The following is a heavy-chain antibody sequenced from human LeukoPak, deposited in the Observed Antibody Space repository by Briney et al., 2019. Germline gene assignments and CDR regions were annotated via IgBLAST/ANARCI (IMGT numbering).Heavy chain of an antibody. Sequence: ASVTVSCKSSGYTCTGYYMHWVRQAPGQGLEWMGWINPNSGGTNYAQKFQGRVTMTRDTSISTAYMELSRLRSDDTAVYYCARGCNWDIDYWGQGTLVTVSS. D-gene: IGHD1-20*01. CDR2: INPNSGGT. V-gene: IGHV1-2*02. CDR3: ARGCNWDIDY. J-gene: IGHJ4*02. CDR1: GYTCTGYY.